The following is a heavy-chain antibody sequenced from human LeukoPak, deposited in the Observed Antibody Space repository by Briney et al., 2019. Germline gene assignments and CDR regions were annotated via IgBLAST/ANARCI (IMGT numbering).Heavy chain of an antibody. Sequence: EPGGSLRLSCAASGFTFSSYSMNWVRQAPGKGLEWVSSISGSSSYIYYADSVKGRFTISRDNAKNSLYLQMNSLRAEDTAVYYCAELGITMIGGVWGKGTTVTISS. J-gene: IGHJ6*04. D-gene: IGHD3-10*02. CDR1: GFTFSSYS. V-gene: IGHV3-21*01. CDR2: ISGSSSYI. CDR3: AELGITMIGGV.